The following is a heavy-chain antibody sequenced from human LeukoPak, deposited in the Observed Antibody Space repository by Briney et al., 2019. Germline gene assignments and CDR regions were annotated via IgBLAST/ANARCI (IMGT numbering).Heavy chain of an antibody. V-gene: IGHV1-69*13. CDR2: IIPIFGTA. CDR3: ARVIPVDMGSPYFDY. CDR1: GGTFSSYA. J-gene: IGHJ4*02. D-gene: IGHD3-9*01. Sequence: GASVKGSCKASGGTFSSYAISWVRQAPGQGLEWMGGIIPIFGTANYAQKFQGRVTITADESTSTAYMELSSLRSEDTAVYYCARVIPVDMGSPYFDYWGQGTLVTVSS.